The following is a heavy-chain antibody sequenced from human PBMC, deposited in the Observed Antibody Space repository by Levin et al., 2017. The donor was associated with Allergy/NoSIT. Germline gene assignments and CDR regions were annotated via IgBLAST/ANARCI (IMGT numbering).Heavy chain of an antibody. Sequence: GGSLRLSCVVSGFNFSIYGLHWVRQAPGKGLEWLAVISYDGNNKYYSDSVKGRFTISRDNSKNTMYVQMNSLRAEDTAVYYCAVDPSGDKTGTKGWAFEYWGEGPLVTVSS. CDR1: GFNFSIYG. D-gene: IGHD1-1*01. V-gene: IGHV3-30*03. CDR2: ISYDGNNK. J-gene: IGHJ4*02. CDR3: AVDPSGDKTGTKGWAFEY.